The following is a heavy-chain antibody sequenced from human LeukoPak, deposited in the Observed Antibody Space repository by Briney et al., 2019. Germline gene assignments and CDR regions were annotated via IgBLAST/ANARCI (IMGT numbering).Heavy chain of an antibody. CDR1: GFNFSSAW. Sequence: GSLRLSCAASGFNFSSAWMTWVRQAPGKGLEWVGRIKNKTEGGTTDYAAPVKGRFTISRDDSANMLYLQMNSLKIEDTAAYYCTTRKSIWGQGTLVTVSS. CDR2: IKNKTEGGTT. V-gene: IGHV3-15*05. CDR3: TTRKSI. D-gene: IGHD2-21*01. J-gene: IGHJ4*02.